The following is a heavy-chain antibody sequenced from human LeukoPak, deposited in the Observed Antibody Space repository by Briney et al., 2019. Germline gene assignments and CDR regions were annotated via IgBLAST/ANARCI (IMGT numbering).Heavy chain of an antibody. CDR2: INHSGST. CDR1: GGSFSGYY. D-gene: IGHD3-22*01. CDR3: ARDWGYDSSGYWQKYFDT. V-gene: IGHV4-34*01. J-gene: IGHJ4*02. Sequence: SETLSLTCAVYGGSFSGYYWSWIRQPPGKGLEWIGEINHSGSTNYNPSLKSRVTISVDTSKNQFSLKLSSVTAADTAVYYCARDWGYDSSGYWQKYFDTWGQGTLVTVSS.